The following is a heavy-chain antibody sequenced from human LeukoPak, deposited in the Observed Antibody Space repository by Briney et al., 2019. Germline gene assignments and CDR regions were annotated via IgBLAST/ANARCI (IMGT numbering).Heavy chain of an antibody. Sequence: PGGSLRLSCAASGFTFSNYAMKWVRQAPGKGLEWVSSISSSSAYIYYADSVKGRLTISRDNAKNSLYLQMNSLRVEDTAVYYCAKDLIVEWLVAYWGQGTQVTVSS. V-gene: IGHV3-21*01. D-gene: IGHD6-19*01. CDR3: AKDLIVEWLVAY. J-gene: IGHJ4*02. CDR1: GFTFSNYA. CDR2: ISSSSAYI.